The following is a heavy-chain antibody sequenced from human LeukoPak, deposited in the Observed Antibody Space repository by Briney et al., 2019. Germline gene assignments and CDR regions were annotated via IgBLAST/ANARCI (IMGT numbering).Heavy chain of an antibody. CDR3: ARGYSSSPGLGY. D-gene: IGHD6-6*01. Sequence: SETLSLTCAVYGGSFSGYYWSWIRQPPGKGLEWIGGINHSGSTNYNPSLKSRVTISVDTSKNQFSLKLSSVTAADTAVYYCARGYSSSPGLGYWGQGTLVTVFS. CDR2: INHSGST. V-gene: IGHV4-34*01. CDR1: GGSFSGYY. J-gene: IGHJ4*02.